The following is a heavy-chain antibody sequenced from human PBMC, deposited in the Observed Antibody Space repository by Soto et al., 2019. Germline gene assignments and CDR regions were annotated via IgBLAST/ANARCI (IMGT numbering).Heavy chain of an antibody. J-gene: IGHJ6*02. CDR2: IYYSGST. CDR1: GGSISSYY. D-gene: IGHD6-13*01. Sequence: PSETLSLTCTVSGGSISSYYWSWIRQPPGKGLEWIGYIYYSGSTNYTPSLKSRVTISVDTSKNQFSLKLSSVTAADTAVYYCASGDIAAAGPLGYYGMDVWGQGTTVTVSS. V-gene: IGHV4-59*01. CDR3: ASGDIAAAGPLGYYGMDV.